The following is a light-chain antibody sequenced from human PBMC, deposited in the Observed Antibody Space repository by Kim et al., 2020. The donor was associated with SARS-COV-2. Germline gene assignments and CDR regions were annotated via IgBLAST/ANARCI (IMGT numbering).Light chain of an antibody. J-gene: IGLJ3*02. V-gene: IGLV3-1*01. Sequence: SVGPGQTARIICSGDNLGDKYTYWYQQKPGQSPVLVIYQDTKRPSGIPERFSGSNSGNTATLTISGTQALDEGDYYCQAWDSSTAVFGGGTKLTVL. CDR2: QDT. CDR1: NLGDKY. CDR3: QAWDSSTAV.